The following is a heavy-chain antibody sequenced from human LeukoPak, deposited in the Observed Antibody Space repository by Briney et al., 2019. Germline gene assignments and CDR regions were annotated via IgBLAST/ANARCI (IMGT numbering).Heavy chain of an antibody. CDR3: AREGGYYEYYFDY. D-gene: IGHD3-22*01. Sequence: GGSLRFSCAASGFTFSSYWMSWVRQAPGKGLEWVANIKQDGSEKYYVDSVKGRFTISRDNAKNSLYLQMNSLRAEDTAVYYCAREGGYYEYYFDYWGQGTLVTVSS. CDR1: GFTFSSYW. V-gene: IGHV3-7*01. J-gene: IGHJ4*02. CDR2: IKQDGSEK.